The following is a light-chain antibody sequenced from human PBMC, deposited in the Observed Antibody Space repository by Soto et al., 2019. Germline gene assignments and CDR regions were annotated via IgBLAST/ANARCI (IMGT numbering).Light chain of an antibody. V-gene: IGLV2-23*01. J-gene: IGLJ1*01. CDR1: SSDVGSYNL. CDR3: CSYAGSSTPYV. CDR2: EGS. Sequence: QSALTQPASVSGSPGQSITISCTGTSSDVGSYNLVSWYQQHPGKAPKLMIYEGSKRPSGVSNRFSGSKSGNTASLTISGLQHEDEADYYCCSYAGSSTPYVFGTGTKLTVL.